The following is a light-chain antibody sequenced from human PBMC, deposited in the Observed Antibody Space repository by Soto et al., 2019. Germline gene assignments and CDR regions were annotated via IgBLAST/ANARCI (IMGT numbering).Light chain of an antibody. CDR3: CSYAGRYTFV. CDR1: SSDVGVYNY. CDR2: DVS. V-gene: IGLV2-11*01. Sequence: QSVLTQPRSVSGSPGQSVTISCTGTSSDVGVYNYVSWYQQYPGKAPKIMIYDVSKRPSGVPDRFSGSKSDNTASLTISGLQAEDEADYYCCSYAGRYTFVSGIGTKVTVL. J-gene: IGLJ1*01.